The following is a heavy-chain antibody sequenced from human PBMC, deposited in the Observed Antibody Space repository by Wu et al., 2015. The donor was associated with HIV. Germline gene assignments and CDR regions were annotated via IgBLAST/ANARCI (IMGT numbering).Heavy chain of an antibody. CDR1: GYTLSSSD. J-gene: IGHJ6*02. V-gene: IGHV1-8*01. CDR3: GRRGSWGDRTTIIRGGVDV. D-gene: IGHD3-10*01. Sequence: QVQLVQSGAEVKKPGASVKVSCKASGYTLSSSDMHWVRQATGQGLEWLGWMNPETGKSVYAQKFQDRVTMTRNTSINTAYMELSGLKSEDTAVYYCGRRGSWGDRTTIIRGGVDVWGQGTTVSVSS. CDR2: MNPETGKS.